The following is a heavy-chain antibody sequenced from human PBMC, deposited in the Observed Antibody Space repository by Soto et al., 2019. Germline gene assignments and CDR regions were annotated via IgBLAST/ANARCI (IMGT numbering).Heavy chain of an antibody. V-gene: IGHV4-34*01. CDR2: INHSGST. CDR3: ARGLTTMNRGNWFDP. D-gene: IGHD3-22*01. Sequence: QVQLQQWGAGMLKPSETLSLTCAVYGVSFSDYYWSWIRQPPGKGLEWIGEINHSGSTNYNLSLKRRVTISVDTSKKQFSLKLSSVTAADTAIYYCARGLTTMNRGNWFDPWGQGTLVTVSS. J-gene: IGHJ5*02. CDR1: GVSFSDYY.